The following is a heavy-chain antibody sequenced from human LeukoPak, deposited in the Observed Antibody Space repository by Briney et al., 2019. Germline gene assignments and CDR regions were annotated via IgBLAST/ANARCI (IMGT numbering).Heavy chain of an antibody. J-gene: IGHJ4*02. CDR3: AREGGFYRPLDY. CDR1: GGSVSSTNW. V-gene: IGHV4-4*02. CDR2: VHLDGRT. Sequence: SETLSLTCGVSGGSVSSTNWWTWLRQPPGKGLEWIGEVHLDGRTNFNPSLKSRLTMSVDLSENHVSLKLTSVTAADTAVYYCAREGGFYRPLDYSGQGTLVTVSS. D-gene: IGHD6-25*01.